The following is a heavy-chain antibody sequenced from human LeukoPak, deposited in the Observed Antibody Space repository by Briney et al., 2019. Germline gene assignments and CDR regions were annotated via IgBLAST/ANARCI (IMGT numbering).Heavy chain of an antibody. V-gene: IGHV1-8*01. CDR1: GYTFTSYD. Sequence: ASVKVSCKASGYTFTSYDINWVRQATGQGLEWMGWMNPNSGNTGHAQKFQGRVTMTRNTSISTAYMELSSLRSEDTAVYYCARGWVNCSGGSCYSSWFDPWGQGTLVTVSS. CDR2: MNPNSGNT. CDR3: ARGWVNCSGGSCYSSWFDP. D-gene: IGHD2-15*01. J-gene: IGHJ5*02.